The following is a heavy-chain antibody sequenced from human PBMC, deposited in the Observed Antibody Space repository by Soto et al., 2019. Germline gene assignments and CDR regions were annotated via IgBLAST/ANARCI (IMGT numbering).Heavy chain of an antibody. CDR3: ARDLGWLQFDY. Sequence: ASVKVSCKASGYTFTTYGIHWVRQAPGQRLEWMGWINAANGDTKYSQKFQGRVTITRDTSASTAYMELSSLRSEDTAVYYCARDLGWLQFDYWGQGTLVTVSS. J-gene: IGHJ4*02. CDR1: GYTFTTYG. D-gene: IGHD5-12*01. CDR2: INAANGDT. V-gene: IGHV1-3*01.